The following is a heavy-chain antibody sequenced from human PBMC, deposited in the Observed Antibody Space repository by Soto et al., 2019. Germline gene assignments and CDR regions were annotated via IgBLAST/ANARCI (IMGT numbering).Heavy chain of an antibody. CDR2: INPSDGNR. J-gene: IGHJ4*02. CDR1: GYSFSFYG. D-gene: IGHD3-22*01. CDR3: ARDRLSGYHSSGFYS. Sequence: QIQLVQSGAEWRKPGASVKVSCKASGYSFSFYGITWVRQAPGQGLEWMGWINPSDGNRNFAQKFENRVTMTTATSTNTVFLELRRLKSDDTARYYCARDRLSGYHSSGFYSWGQGTMVTLSS. V-gene: IGHV1-18*01.